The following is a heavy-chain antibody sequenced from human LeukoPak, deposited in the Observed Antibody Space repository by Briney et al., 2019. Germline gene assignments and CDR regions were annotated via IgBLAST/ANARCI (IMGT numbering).Heavy chain of an antibody. V-gene: IGHV4-61*10. CDR2: INYSGST. J-gene: IGHJ5*02. D-gene: IGHD3-22*01. CDR1: GGSVSSGNYY. Sequence: PSETLSLTCTVSGGSVSSGNYYWIWIRQPAGKGLEWIGYINYSGSTKYNPSLKSRITISVDTSKNQFSLKLSSVTAADAAVYYCARSYDTSPNWFDPWGQGTLVTVSS. CDR3: ARSYDTSPNWFDP.